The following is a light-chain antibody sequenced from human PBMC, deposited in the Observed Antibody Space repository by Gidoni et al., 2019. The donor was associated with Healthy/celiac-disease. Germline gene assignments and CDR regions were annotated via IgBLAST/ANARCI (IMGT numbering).Light chain of an antibody. J-gene: IGLJ2*01. CDR1: SSNIGSNT. Sequence: QSVLTQPPSASGTPGPRVTISCSGRSSNIGSNTVTWYQQLPGTAPKLLIYSNSQRPSGVPDRFSGSKSGTSASLAISGLQSEDEADYYCAAWDDSLNGVVFGGGTKLTVL. CDR3: AAWDDSLNGVV. V-gene: IGLV1-44*01. CDR2: SNS.